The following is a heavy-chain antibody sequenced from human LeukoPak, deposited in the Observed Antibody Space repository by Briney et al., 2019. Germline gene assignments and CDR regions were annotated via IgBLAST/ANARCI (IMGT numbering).Heavy chain of an antibody. CDR2: IYYSGST. CDR3: ARLGYCSGGSCYYFDY. V-gene: IGHV4-39*01. Sequence: SETLSLTCTVSGGSISSSSYYWGWIRQPPGKGLEWIGSIYYSGSTYYNPSLKSRVTISVDTSTNQFSLKLSSVTAADTAVYYCARLGYCSGGSCYYFDYWGQGTLVTVSS. D-gene: IGHD2-15*01. J-gene: IGHJ4*02. CDR1: GGSISSSSYY.